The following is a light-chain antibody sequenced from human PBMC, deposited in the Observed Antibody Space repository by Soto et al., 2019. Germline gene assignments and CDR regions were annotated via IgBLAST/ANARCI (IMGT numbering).Light chain of an antibody. V-gene: IGKV3-15*01. J-gene: IGKJ1*01. Sequence: EIVMTQSPATLSVSPGKRATLSCRASQSVSSNLAWYQQKPGQAPRLLIYGASTRATGIPARFSGSGSGTEFTLTISRLEPEDFAVYYCQQYGGSTWTFGQGAKVDI. CDR1: QSVSSN. CDR3: QQYGGSTWT. CDR2: GAS.